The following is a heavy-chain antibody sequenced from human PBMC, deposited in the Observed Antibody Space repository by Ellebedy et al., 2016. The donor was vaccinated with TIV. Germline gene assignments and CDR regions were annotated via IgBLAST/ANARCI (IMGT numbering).Heavy chain of an antibody. CDR3: ARAHSSGWSAFDI. J-gene: IGHJ3*02. CDR2: TYYRSKWSN. D-gene: IGHD6-19*01. V-gene: IGHV6-1*01. Sequence: MPSETLSLTCAISGDSVSRNSAAWNWIRQSPSRGLEWLGRTYYRSKWSNDYAVSVKSRISINPDTSNNQFSLQLNSVTPEDTAVYYCARAHSSGWSAFDIWGQGTKVTVSS. CDR1: GDSVSRNSAA.